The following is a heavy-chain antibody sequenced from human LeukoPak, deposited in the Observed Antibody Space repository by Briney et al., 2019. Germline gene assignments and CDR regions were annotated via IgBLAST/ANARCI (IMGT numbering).Heavy chain of an antibody. J-gene: IGHJ5*02. CDR2: IKYDGSEK. Sequence: GGSLRLSCAASGFSFGNYWMGWVRQSPGKGLEWVANIKYDGSEKYYVDSVKGRFTISRDKAKNSLYLQMNSLRVEDTAVYYCTRDETWGQGTLVTVSS. CDR3: TRDET. CDR1: GFSFGNYW. V-gene: IGHV3-7*04.